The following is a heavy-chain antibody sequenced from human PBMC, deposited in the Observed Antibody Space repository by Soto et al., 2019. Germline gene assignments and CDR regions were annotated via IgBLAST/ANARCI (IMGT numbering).Heavy chain of an antibody. J-gene: IGHJ4*02. D-gene: IGHD2-2*01. CDR2: ISYDGSNK. CDR3: ARDLVEGRDCDY. CDR1: GFTFSSYA. V-gene: IGHV3-30-3*01. Sequence: VGSLRLSCAASGFTFSSYAMHWVRQAPGKGLEWVAVISYDGSNKYYADSVKGRFTISRDNSKNTLYLQMNSLRAEDTAVYYYARDLVEGRDCDYWGQGTLVTVSS.